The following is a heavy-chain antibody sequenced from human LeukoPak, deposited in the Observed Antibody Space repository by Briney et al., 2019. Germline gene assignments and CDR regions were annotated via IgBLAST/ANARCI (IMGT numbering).Heavy chain of an antibody. Sequence: GGSLRLSCAASGFTFSTYAMSWVRQAPGKGLEWVSGISGSGGSTNYADSVKGRLTISRDNSKNTLHLQINSLRAEDTAVYYCAKSPYDSGTIVDYWGQGTLVTVSS. CDR3: AKSPYDSGTIVDY. J-gene: IGHJ4*02. D-gene: IGHD3-10*01. CDR1: GFTFSTYA. CDR2: ISGSGGST. V-gene: IGHV3-23*01.